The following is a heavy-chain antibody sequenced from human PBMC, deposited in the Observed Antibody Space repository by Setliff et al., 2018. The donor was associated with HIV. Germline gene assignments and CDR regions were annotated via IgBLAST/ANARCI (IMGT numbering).Heavy chain of an antibody. Sequence: VSGDSISSGSYFWIWIRQPAGKGLEWIGHISTTGSTNYNPSLKSRITISVDTSKNQFSLTLSSVTAADTAMYYCATYAGNGGGKGYWGQGTLVTVSS. J-gene: IGHJ4*02. CDR1: GDSISSGSYF. D-gene: IGHD2-21*01. CDR2: ISTTGST. V-gene: IGHV4-61*09. CDR3: ATYAGNGGGKGY.